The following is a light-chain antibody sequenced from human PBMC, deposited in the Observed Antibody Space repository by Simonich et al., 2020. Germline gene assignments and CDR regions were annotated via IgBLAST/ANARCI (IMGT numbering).Light chain of an antibody. CDR3: QQYYSTPYT. CDR1: QSVLYSSTNKNY. CDR2: WAS. J-gene: IGKJ2*01. V-gene: IGKV4-1*01. Sequence: DIVITPSPDSLAVSLGERATINCKSSQSVLYSSTNKNYLAWYQQKPGQPPKLLIYWASTRETGVPDRFSGSGSGTDFTLTISSLQAEDVAVYYCQQYYSTPYTFGQGTKLEIK.